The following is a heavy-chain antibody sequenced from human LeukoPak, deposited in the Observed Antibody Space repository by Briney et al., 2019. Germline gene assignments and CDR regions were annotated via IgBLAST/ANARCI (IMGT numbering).Heavy chain of an antibody. Sequence: GGSLRLSCVASGFTFSNSAMSWVRQAPGKGLEWVSAISESSGSTYYADSVKGRFTISRDNSKNTLYLQMNSLRAEDTALYYCAKGLYCTSTSCSSRFDYWGQGTLVTVSS. J-gene: IGHJ4*02. CDR2: ISESSGST. CDR3: AKGLYCTSTSCSSRFDY. D-gene: IGHD2-2*01. CDR1: GFTFSNSA. V-gene: IGHV3-23*01.